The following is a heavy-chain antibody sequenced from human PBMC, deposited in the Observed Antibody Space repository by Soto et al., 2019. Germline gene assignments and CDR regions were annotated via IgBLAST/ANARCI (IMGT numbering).Heavy chain of an antibody. J-gene: IGHJ3*02. D-gene: IGHD2-15*01. CDR1: GFTFNRYA. CDR3: ARDPPLLLDAIDI. V-gene: IGHV1-18*01. Sequence: QVQLVQSGAEVKKPGASVKVSCKASGFTFNRYAINWVRQAPGQGLEWLGWISTYNGNTNYSQKFQGRLTMTTDTSTSTAYMELRSLRSDDTAVYFCARDPPLLLDAIDIWGQGTMVTVSS. CDR2: ISTYNGNT.